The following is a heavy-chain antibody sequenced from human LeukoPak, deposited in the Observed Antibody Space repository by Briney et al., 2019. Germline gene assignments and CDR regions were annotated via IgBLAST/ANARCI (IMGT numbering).Heavy chain of an antibody. Sequence: GSLRLSCAASGFTFNTYTMNWVRQAPGKGLEWIGEINHSGSTNYNPSLKSRVTISVDTSKNQFSLKLSSVTAADTAVYYCARRQGYHGSGSYHFDCWGQGTLITVSS. CDR3: ARRQGYHGSGSYHFDC. V-gene: IGHV4-34*01. CDR2: INHSGST. J-gene: IGHJ4*02. CDR1: GFTFNTYT. D-gene: IGHD3-10*01.